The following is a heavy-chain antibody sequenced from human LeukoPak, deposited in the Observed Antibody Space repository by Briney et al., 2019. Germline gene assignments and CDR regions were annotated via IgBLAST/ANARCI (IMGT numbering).Heavy chain of an antibody. V-gene: IGHV3-21*01. CDR2: ISSSSSYI. D-gene: IGHD3-3*01. Sequence: AGGSLRLSCAASGFTFSSYSMNWVRQAPGKGLEWVSSISSSSSYIYYADSVKGRFTISRDNAKNSLYLQMNSLRAEDTAVYYCASLLRFSYMDVWGKGTTVTVSS. J-gene: IGHJ6*03. CDR3: ASLLRFSYMDV. CDR1: GFTFSSYS.